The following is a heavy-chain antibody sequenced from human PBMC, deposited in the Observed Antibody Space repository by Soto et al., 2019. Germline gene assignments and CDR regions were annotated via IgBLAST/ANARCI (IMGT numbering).Heavy chain of an antibody. CDR3: AKYLIANNGIWEPFDM. D-gene: IGHD2-8*01. CDR1: GFTFSVYT. Sequence: GGSLRLSCEASGFTFSVYTMNWVRQVPGKGLQWVSGIFGSGGGIQYADSVRGRFTVSRDNSKNTLYLQMDSLRAEDTAVYYCAKYLIANNGIWEPFDMWGQGTEVTVS. CDR2: IFGSGGGI. V-gene: IGHV3-23*01. J-gene: IGHJ3*02.